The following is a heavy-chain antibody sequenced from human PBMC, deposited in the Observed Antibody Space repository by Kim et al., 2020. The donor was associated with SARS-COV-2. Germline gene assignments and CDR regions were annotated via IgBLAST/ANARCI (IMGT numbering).Heavy chain of an antibody. Sequence: SETLSLTCTVSGGSISSVCYYWSWIHQHPGNGLEWIVYIYYSGSTYYNPSLKNRVTISVDTSKNQFSLNLSSVTAADTAVYYWARVLGAITIFGVVIVNWFDPWGQGTLVSVFS. CDR2: IYYSGST. CDR1: GGSISSVCYY. J-gene: IGHJ5*02. D-gene: IGHD3-3*01. V-gene: IGHV4-31*03. CDR3: ARVLGAITIFGVVIVNWFDP.